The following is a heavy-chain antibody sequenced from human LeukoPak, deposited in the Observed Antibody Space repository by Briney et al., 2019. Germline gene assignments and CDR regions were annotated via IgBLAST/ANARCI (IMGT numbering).Heavy chain of an antibody. D-gene: IGHD1-26*01. CDR1: GFTFSSYS. V-gene: IGHV3-21*01. CDR2: MSVGSGLI. CDR3: AREFEGTASGAGY. J-gene: IGHJ4*02. Sequence: GGSLRLSCAASGFTFSSYSVNWIRQAPGKGLEWVSSMSVGSGLIYYAESVKGRFTVSRDNAKKSLYLQMNSLRAEDTAVYYCAREFEGTASGAGYWGQGTLVTVSS.